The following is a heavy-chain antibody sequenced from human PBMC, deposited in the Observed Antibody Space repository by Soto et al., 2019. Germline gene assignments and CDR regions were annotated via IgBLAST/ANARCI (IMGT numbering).Heavy chain of an antibody. J-gene: IGHJ4*02. CDR3: ARWPQLEPRFDY. CDR2: IYYSGST. Sequence: QVQLQESGPGLVKPSQTLSLTCTVSGGSISSGGYYWSWIRPHPGQGLEWIGYIYYSGSTYYNTSLKSRVTMSVDSSKNQFSLKLSSVTAADTAVYYCARWPQLEPRFDYWGQGTLVTVSS. CDR1: GGSISSGGYY. V-gene: IGHV4-31*03. D-gene: IGHD1-1*01.